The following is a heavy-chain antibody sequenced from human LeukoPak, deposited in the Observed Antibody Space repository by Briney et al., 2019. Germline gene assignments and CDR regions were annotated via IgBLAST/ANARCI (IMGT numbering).Heavy chain of an antibody. CDR3: ARDSAHDYSNYIDYYYGMDV. J-gene: IGHJ6*02. D-gene: IGHD4-11*01. CDR2: ISSSGSTI. CDR1: GFTFSDYY. V-gene: IGHV3-11*01. Sequence: PGGSLRLSCAASGFTFSDYYMSWIRQAPGKGLEWVSYISSSGSTIYYADSVKGRFTISRDNAKNSLYLQMNSLRAEVTAVYYCARDSAHDYSNYIDYYYGMDVWGQGTRSPSP.